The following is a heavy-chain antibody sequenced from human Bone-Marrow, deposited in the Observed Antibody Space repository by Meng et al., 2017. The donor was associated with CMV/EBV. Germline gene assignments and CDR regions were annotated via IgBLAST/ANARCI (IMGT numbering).Heavy chain of an antibody. CDR1: GGSISSYY. J-gene: IGHJ5*02. V-gene: IGHV4-59*01. Sequence: SETLSLTCTVSGGSISSYYWSWIRQPPGKGLEWIGYIYYSGSTNYNPPLKSRVTISVDTSKNQFSLKLSSVTAADTAVNYCACECEGVPADINGFDPWGQGTMVTVSS. CDR2: IYYSGST. D-gene: IGHD2-2*01. CDR3: ACECEGVPADINGFDP.